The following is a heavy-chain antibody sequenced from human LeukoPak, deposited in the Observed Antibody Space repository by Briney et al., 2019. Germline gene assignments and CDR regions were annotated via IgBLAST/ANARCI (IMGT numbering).Heavy chain of an antibody. D-gene: IGHD3-10*01. CDR3: AKDRFGYYGSRDAFDI. CDR2: ISGSGVST. Sequence: GGSLRLSCAASGITFSSYAMSWVRQAPGKGLEWVSAISGSGVSTHYADSVKGRFTISRDNSKNTLYLQMNSLRAEDTAVYYCAKDRFGYYGSRDAFDIWGQGTMVTVSS. J-gene: IGHJ3*02. V-gene: IGHV3-23*01. CDR1: GITFSSYA.